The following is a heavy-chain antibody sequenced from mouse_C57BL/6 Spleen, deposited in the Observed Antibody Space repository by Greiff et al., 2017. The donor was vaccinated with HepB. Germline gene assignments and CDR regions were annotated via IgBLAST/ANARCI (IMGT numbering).Heavy chain of an antibody. Sequence: EVQLQESGPGLVKPSQSLSLTCSVTGYSITSGYYWNWIRQFPGNKLEWMGYISYDGSNNYNPSLKNRISITRDTSKNQFFLKLNSVTTEDTATYYCARANYGNYGYAMDYWGQGTSVTVSS. CDR2: ISYDGSN. J-gene: IGHJ4*01. CDR3: ARANYGNYGYAMDY. D-gene: IGHD2-1*01. CDR1: GYSITSGYY. V-gene: IGHV3-6*01.